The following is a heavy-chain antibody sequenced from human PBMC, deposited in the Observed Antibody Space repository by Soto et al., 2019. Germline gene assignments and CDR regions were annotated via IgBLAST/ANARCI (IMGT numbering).Heavy chain of an antibody. V-gene: IGHV3-13*01. D-gene: IGHD3-22*01. CDR2: IGTAGDT. Sequence: EVQLVESGGGVVQPGGSLRLSCAASGFTFSSYDMHWVRQATGKGLEWVSAIGTAGDTYYPGSVKGRFTISRENAKNSLYLQMNSLRAGDTAVYYCARGGYYYDYWYLDLWGRGTLVTVSS. CDR3: ARGGYYYDYWYLDL. J-gene: IGHJ2*01. CDR1: GFTFSSYD.